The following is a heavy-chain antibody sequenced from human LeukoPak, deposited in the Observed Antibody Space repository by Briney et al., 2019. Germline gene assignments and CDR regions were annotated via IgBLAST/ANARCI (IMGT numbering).Heavy chain of an antibody. D-gene: IGHD6-13*01. Sequence: SQTLSLTCAISGDSVSSNSAAWNWIRQSPSRGLEWLGGTYYRSKWYNDYAVSVKSRITINPDTSKNQFSLQLNSVTPEDTAVYYCAREGGRAAAAGPTYFDYWGQGTLVTVSS. CDR1: GDSVSSNSAA. J-gene: IGHJ4*02. V-gene: IGHV6-1*01. CDR2: TYYRSKWYN. CDR3: AREGGRAAAAGPTYFDY.